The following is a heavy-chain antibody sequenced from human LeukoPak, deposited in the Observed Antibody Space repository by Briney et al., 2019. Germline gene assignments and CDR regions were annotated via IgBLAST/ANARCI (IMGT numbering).Heavy chain of an antibody. J-gene: IGHJ6*03. CDR2: ISYDGSNK. Sequence: PGGSLRLSCAASGFTFSSYAMHWVRQAPGKGLEWVAVISYDGSNKYYADSVKGRFTISRDNSKNTLYLQMNSLRAEDTAVYYCARDHGITIFGVVYNYYMDVWGKGTTVTVSS. D-gene: IGHD3-3*01. CDR3: ARDHGITIFGVVYNYYMDV. V-gene: IGHV3-30*04. CDR1: GFTFSSYA.